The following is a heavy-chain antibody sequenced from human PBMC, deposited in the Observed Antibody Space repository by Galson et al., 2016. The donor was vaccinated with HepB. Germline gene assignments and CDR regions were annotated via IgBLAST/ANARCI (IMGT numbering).Heavy chain of an antibody. V-gene: IGHV6-1*01. Sequence: CAISGDSVSSNIVAWNWIRQFPSRGLEWLGRIYYRSRWYNDYATSMKSRITITPDTSRNQFSLRLTSVTPADTAVYYCARGRSYVHFDSWDQGTLVTVSS. CDR3: ARGRSYVHFDS. D-gene: IGHD1-26*01. CDR1: GDSVSSNIVA. J-gene: IGHJ4*02. CDR2: IYYRSRWYN.